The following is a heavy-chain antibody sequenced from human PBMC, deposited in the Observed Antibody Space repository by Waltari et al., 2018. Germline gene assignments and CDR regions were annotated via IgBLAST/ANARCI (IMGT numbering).Heavy chain of an antibody. CDR1: GGSFSGSY. D-gene: IGHD3-3*01. J-gene: IGHJ3*02. Sequence: QVQLQQWGAGLLQPSATLSLTCAVYGGSFSGSYWRWIRQPPGKGLEWIGEINHSGSTNYNPSLKSRVTISVDTSKNQFSLKLSSVTAADTAVYYCARRFRFLEWPRAFDIWGQGTMVTVSS. CDR3: ARRFRFLEWPRAFDI. CDR2: INHSGST. V-gene: IGHV4-34*01.